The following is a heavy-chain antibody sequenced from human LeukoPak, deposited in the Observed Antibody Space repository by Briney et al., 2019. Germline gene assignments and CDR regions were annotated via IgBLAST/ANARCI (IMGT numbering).Heavy chain of an antibody. Sequence: GASVKVSCKASGYTFTSYGISWVRQAPGQGLEWMGWISAYNGNTNYAQKFQGRVTITRDTSASTAYMELSSLRSEDTAVYYCASLLTGTTTFDYWGQGTLVTVSS. CDR1: GYTFTSYG. CDR2: ISAYNGNT. V-gene: IGHV1-18*01. D-gene: IGHD1-1*01. J-gene: IGHJ4*02. CDR3: ASLLTGTTTFDY.